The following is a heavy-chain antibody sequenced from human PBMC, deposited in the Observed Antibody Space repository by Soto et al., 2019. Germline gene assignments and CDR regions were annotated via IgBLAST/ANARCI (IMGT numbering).Heavy chain of an antibody. V-gene: IGHV3-74*01. D-gene: IGHD6-19*01. CDR2: ISTDGSVT. CDR1: GLTFSSYW. CDR3: ARAPYSNGWCGFDY. J-gene: IGHJ4*02. Sequence: EVQLVESGGGLVQPGGSLRLSCAASGLTFSSYWMHWVRQAPGKGLVWVSRISTDGSVTTYADSEKGRFTISRDNAKNTLYLQMNSLRTEDTAVYYCARAPYSNGWCGFDYWGQGTLVTVSS.